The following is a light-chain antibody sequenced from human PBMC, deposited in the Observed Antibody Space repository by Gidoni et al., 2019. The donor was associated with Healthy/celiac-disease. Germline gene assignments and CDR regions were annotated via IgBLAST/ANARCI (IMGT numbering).Light chain of an antibody. Sequence: QSALTQPRSVSGSPGQSVNFSCTGTSSDVGGYNYVSWYQQHPGKAPKLMIYDVSKRPSGVPDRFSGSKSGNTASLTISGLQAEDEADYYCCSYAGSYTYVVGTGTKVTVL. CDR1: SSDVGGYNY. CDR2: DVS. V-gene: IGLV2-11*01. CDR3: CSYAGSYTYV. J-gene: IGLJ1*01.